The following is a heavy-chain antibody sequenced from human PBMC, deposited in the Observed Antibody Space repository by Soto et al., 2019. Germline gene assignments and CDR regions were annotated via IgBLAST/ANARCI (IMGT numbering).Heavy chain of an antibody. CDR3: ARGVGRSSWTSFDS. J-gene: IGHJ4*02. CDR1: GGSISSDY. V-gene: IGHV4-4*07. Sequence: PSVPQALTCTVFGGSISSDYWSWIRQNAGKGLEWIGRIYTSENTHYNPSLRSRVSMSLDTSKNQLSLNLSSVTAADTAVYYCARGVGRSSWTSFDSWGQGTLVTVSS. D-gene: IGHD6-13*01. CDR2: IYTSENT.